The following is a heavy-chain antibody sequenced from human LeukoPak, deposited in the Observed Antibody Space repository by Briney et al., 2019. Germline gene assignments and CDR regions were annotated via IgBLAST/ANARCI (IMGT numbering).Heavy chain of an antibody. CDR1: GGSISTYY. CDR2: INHSGST. CDR3: ARFTLWFGELAGAFDI. D-gene: IGHD3-10*01. J-gene: IGHJ3*02. V-gene: IGHV4-34*01. Sequence: SETLSLTCTVSGGSISTYYWSWIRQPPGKGLEWIGEINHSGSTNYNPSLKSRVTISVDTSKNQFSLKLSSVTAADTAVYYCARFTLWFGELAGAFDIWGQGTLVTVSS.